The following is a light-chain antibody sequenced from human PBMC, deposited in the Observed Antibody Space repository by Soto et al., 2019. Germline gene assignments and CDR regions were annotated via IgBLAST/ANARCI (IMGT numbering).Light chain of an antibody. Sequence: EIVLTQSPGTLSLSPGERATLSCRASQSVSNNYLAWYQQKPGQAPRLLIYDTSNRATGIPARFSGSGSGTDFTLTISSLEPEDFGVYYCQHRSNWPPITFGQGTRLEIK. CDR2: DTS. J-gene: IGKJ5*01. CDR1: QSVSNNY. CDR3: QHRSNWPPIT. V-gene: IGKV3-11*01.